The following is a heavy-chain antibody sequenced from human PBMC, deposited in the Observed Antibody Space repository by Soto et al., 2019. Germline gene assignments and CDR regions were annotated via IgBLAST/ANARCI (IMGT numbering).Heavy chain of an antibody. CDR3: ARSVVAPYYYYGMDV. Sequence: GGSLRLSCAASGFTFSSYSMNWVRQAPGKGLEWVSSISSSSSYIYYADSVKGRFTISRDNAKNSLYLQMNSLRAEDTAVYYCARSVVAPYYYYGMDVWGQGTTVTVSS. CDR2: ISSSSSYI. V-gene: IGHV3-21*01. CDR1: GFTFSSYS. D-gene: IGHD2-15*01. J-gene: IGHJ6*02.